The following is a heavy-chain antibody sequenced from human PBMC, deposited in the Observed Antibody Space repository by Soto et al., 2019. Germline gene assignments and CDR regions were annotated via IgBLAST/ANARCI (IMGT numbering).Heavy chain of an antibody. CDR1: SVSNAW. CDR2: IKSKTDGGTT. CDR3: TTGPMFPLRLLEWLCPQNLDV. J-gene: IGHJ6*02. Sequence: SVSNAWMNWVRQAPGKGLEWVGRIKSKTDGGTTDYAAPVKGRFTISRDDSKNTLYLQMNSLKTEDPAVYYCTTGPMFPLRLLEWLCPQNLDVWGQGTTVTVSS. D-gene: IGHD3-3*01. V-gene: IGHV3-15*07.